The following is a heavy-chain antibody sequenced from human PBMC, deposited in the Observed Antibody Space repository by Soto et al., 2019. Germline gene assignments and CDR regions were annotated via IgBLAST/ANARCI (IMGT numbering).Heavy chain of an antibody. CDR1: GFIFSSYG. CDR2: IWYDGNNK. CDR3: ARGSSDLPSDL. Sequence: GGSLRLSCAASGFIFSSYGMHWVRQAPGKGLEWVAAIWYDGNNKYYSDSVKGRFAISRDNSKSTLYLQMNSLRPEDTAVYYCARGSSDLPSDLWGQGTLVTVSS. J-gene: IGHJ5*02. V-gene: IGHV3-33*01.